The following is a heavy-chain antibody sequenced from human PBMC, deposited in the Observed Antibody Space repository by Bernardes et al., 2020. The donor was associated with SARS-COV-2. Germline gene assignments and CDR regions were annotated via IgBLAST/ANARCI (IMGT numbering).Heavy chain of an antibody. J-gene: IGHJ2*01. V-gene: IGHV1-8*01. Sequence: ASVQVSCKASGYTFVNHDINWVRQAPGQGLEWMGWMSPNSGSPGFAETFQGRVTMTTNNLIATAYMELSSLRFEDTAVYYCARSNSNRKRIGQDWYFDLWGRGTLVTVSS. CDR3: ARSNSNRKRIGQDWYFDL. D-gene: IGHD2-15*01. CDR1: GYTFVNHD. CDR2: MSPNSGSP.